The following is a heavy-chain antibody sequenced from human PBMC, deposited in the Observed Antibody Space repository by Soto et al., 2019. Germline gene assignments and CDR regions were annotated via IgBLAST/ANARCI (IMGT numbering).Heavy chain of an antibody. CDR3: AKDHTTYYDDSSGYYYPGYFDY. D-gene: IGHD3-22*01. CDR1: GFTFSSYG. J-gene: IGHJ4*02. V-gene: IGHV3-30*18. CDR2: ISYDGSNK. Sequence: GGSLRLSCAASGFTFSSYGMHWVRQAPGKGLEWVAVISYDGSNKYYADSVKGRFTISRDNSKNTLYLQMNSLRAEDTAVYYCAKDHTTYYDDSSGYYYPGYFDYWGQGTLVTVPQ.